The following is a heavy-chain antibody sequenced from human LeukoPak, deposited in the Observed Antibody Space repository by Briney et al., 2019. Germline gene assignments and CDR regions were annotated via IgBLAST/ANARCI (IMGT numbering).Heavy chain of an antibody. CDR3: AKDGYYDFWSGPHYFDY. CDR2: ISSSGSTI. V-gene: IGHV3-11*01. D-gene: IGHD3-3*01. J-gene: IGHJ4*02. Sequence: GGSLRLSCAASGFTFSDYYMSWIRQAPGKGLEWVSYISSSGSTIYYADSVKGRFTISRDNTKNSLYLQMNSLKTEDMAFYYCAKDGYYDFWSGPHYFDYWGQGNLVTVSS. CDR1: GFTFSDYY.